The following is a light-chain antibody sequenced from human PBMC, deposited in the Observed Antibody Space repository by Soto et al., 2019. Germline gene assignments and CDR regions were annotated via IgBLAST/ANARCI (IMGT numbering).Light chain of an antibody. CDR2: AAS. Sequence: ENVLTQSPVTLSLSPGERATLSCRASQSVSTYLGWYQQKPGQAPRLLIYAASNRATGIPARFSGSGSGTDFTLTISSLEPEDFAVYYCQQRHNWPFTFGPGTKVDIK. J-gene: IGKJ3*01. CDR1: QSVSTY. CDR3: QQRHNWPFT. V-gene: IGKV3-11*01.